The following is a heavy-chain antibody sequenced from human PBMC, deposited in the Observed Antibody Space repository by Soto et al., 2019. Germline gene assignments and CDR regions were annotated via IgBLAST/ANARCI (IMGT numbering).Heavy chain of an antibody. V-gene: IGHV3-23*01. CDR2: ISRSGNST. CDR1: GLSFSSYA. CDR3: AKDAKSLDWLPTSYYFDF. J-gene: IGHJ4*02. D-gene: IGHD3-9*01. Sequence: EVQVLESGGGLAQPGRSLRLSCAVSGLSFSSYAMTWVRQSPGKGLEWVSSISRSGNSTYSADSVRGRFTISRDNSTNTLYLQVNSLRSEDTAVYYCAKDAKSLDWLPTSYYFDFWGQGPLVTVSS.